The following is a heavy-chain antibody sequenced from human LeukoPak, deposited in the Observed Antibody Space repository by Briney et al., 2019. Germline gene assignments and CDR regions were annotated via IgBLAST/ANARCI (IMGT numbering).Heavy chain of an antibody. Sequence: SETLSLTCTVSGGSISSSSYYCGWIRQPPGKGLEWVGSIYYSGSTYYNPSLKSRVTISVDTSKNQFSLKLSSVTAAHTAVYYCARHGIPYDILTGYHVYFDYWGQGTLVTVSS. CDR2: IYYSGST. D-gene: IGHD3-9*01. J-gene: IGHJ4*02. V-gene: IGHV4-39*01. CDR1: GGSISSSSYY. CDR3: ARHGIPYDILTGYHVYFDY.